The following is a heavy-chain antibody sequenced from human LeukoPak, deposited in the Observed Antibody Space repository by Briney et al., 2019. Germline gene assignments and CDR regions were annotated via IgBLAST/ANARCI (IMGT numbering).Heavy chain of an antibody. CDR2: ISGSGGST. V-gene: IGHV3-23*01. D-gene: IGHD5-18*01. Sequence: GGSLRLSCAASGFTFSSYGMSWVRQAPGKGLEWVSAISGSGGSTYYADSVKGRFTISRDNSKNTLYLQMNSLRAEDTAVYYCAKHKYSYGIRGGRYYFDYWGQGTLVTVSS. CDR1: GFTFSSYG. J-gene: IGHJ4*02. CDR3: AKHKYSYGIRGGRYYFDY.